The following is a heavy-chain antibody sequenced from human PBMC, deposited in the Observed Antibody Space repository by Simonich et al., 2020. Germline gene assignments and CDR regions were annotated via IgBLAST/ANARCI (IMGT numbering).Heavy chain of an antibody. Sequence: EVQLVESGGGLVQPGGSLRLPCAASGFTFSSYWMSWVRQAPGKGLEWVANIKQDGREKDYGDSVKVRFTISRDNAKNSLYLQMNSLRAEDTAVYYCARDGLGTAYYYYMDVWGKGTTVTVSS. V-gene: IGHV3-7*01. CDR2: IKQDGREK. CDR1: GFTFSSYW. CDR3: ARDGLGTAYYYYMDV. D-gene: IGHD7-27*01. J-gene: IGHJ6*03.